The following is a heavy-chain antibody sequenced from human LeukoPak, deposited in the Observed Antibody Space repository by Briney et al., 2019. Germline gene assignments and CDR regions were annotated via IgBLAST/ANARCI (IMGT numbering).Heavy chain of an antibody. D-gene: IGHD2-2*01. Sequence: GGSLRLSCAASGFTFSSYAMSWVRQAPGKGLEWVSAISGNGGSTYYADSVKGRFTISRDNSKNTLNLQMNSLRAEDTAVYYCAKDSCSSTSCYRGVDYWGQGTLVTVSS. V-gene: IGHV3-23*01. CDR3: AKDSCSSTSCYRGVDY. J-gene: IGHJ4*02. CDR1: GFTFSSYA. CDR2: ISGNGGST.